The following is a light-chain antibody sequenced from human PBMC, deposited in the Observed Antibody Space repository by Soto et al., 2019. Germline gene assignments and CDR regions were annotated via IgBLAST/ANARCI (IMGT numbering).Light chain of an antibody. Sequence: DNRMTTSPSTLSAPVGDRITITFRASQSISRWLAWYQQKPRKAPKLLIYDVSSLQSGVPSRFSGSGSGTEFTLTISSLQPDDFATYYCHQSNTFWTFGQGAKVDIK. CDR1: QSISRW. V-gene: IGKV1-5*01. CDR3: HQSNTFWT. CDR2: DVS. J-gene: IGKJ1*01.